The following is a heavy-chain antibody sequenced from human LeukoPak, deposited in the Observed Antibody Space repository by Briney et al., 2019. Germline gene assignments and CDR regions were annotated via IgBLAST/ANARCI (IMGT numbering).Heavy chain of an antibody. V-gene: IGHV1-2*02. Sequence: ASVKVSCKASGYTFTGYYMQWVRQAPGQGLEWMGWINPNSGGTNYAQKFQGRVTMTRDTSISTAYMELSSLRSEDTAVYYCARGQGFDYGDYVVYYYYMDVWGKGTTVTVSS. J-gene: IGHJ6*03. D-gene: IGHD4-17*01. CDR2: INPNSGGT. CDR1: GYTFTGYY. CDR3: ARGQGFDYGDYVVYYYYMDV.